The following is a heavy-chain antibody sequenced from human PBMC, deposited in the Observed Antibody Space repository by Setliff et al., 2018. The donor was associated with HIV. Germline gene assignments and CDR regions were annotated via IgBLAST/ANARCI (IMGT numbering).Heavy chain of an antibody. CDR1: GGTFSSYA. CDR2: IIPIFGTA. Sequence: SVKVSCKASGGTFSSYAISWVRQAPGQGLEWMGGIIPIFGTANYAQKFQGRVTMTTDTSTSTAYMELRSLTSDDTAVYYCARGGDDYFDPSGFPHWGQGTLVTVSS. CDR3: ARGGDDYFDPSGFPH. D-gene: IGHD3-22*01. J-gene: IGHJ4*02. V-gene: IGHV1-69*05.